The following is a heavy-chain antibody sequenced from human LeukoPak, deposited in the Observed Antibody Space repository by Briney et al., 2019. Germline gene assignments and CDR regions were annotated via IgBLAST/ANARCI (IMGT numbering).Heavy chain of an antibody. J-gene: IGHJ5*02. CDR2: IYYSGST. CDR1: GGSISSYY. CDR3: ARVLLGYSSLLTNWFGP. V-gene: IGHV4-39*07. D-gene: IGHD6-13*01. Sequence: SETLSLTCTVSGGSISSYYWGWIRQPPGKGLEWIGSIYYSGSTYYNPSLKSRVTISVDTSKNQFSLKLSSVTAADTAVYYCARVLLGYSSLLTNWFGPWGQGTLVTVSS.